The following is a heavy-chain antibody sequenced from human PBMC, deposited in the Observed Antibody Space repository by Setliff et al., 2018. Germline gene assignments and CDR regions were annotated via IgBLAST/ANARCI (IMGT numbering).Heavy chain of an antibody. CDR1: GASINSLSW. CDR2: IYYRGIN. D-gene: IGHD4-4*01. J-gene: IGHJ5*02. V-gene: IGHV4-39*07. CDR3: ARGGLHSWFDP. Sequence: SETLSLTCAVSGASINSLSWWSWVRQPPGKGLEWIGSIYYRGINFSNPSLRSRVTMSVDTSKNQFSLKLSSVTAADTAVYYCARGGLHSWFDPWGQGTLVTVSS.